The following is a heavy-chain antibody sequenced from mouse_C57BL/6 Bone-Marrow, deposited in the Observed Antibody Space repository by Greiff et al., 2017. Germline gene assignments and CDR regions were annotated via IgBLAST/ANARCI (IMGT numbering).Heavy chain of an antibody. D-gene: IGHD2-3*01. J-gene: IGHJ3*01. Sequence: QVQLQQSGPELARPWASVKISCQAFYTFSRRVHFAIRDTNYWMQWVKQRPGQGLEWIGALYPGNGDTSYYKKFKGKATLTADNSSSTAYMQLSSLTSEDSAVYCWAWLLDGYPAWFAYWGQGTLVTVSA. CDR3: SEDSAVYCWAWLLDGYPAWFAY. V-gene: IGHV1-87*01. CDR1: YTFSRRVH. CDR2: GQGLEWIG.